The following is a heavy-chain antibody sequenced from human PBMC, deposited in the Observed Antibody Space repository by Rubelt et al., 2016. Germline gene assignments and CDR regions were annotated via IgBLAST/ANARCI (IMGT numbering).Heavy chain of an antibody. D-gene: IGHD3-22*01. CDR3: ARASSGYDFDD. J-gene: IGHJ4*02. Sequence: EVQLVESGGGLVQPGGSLELSCAASGFTFSPSWMSWVRQAPGKGLEWVANIKQDGSEKHYVDSVKGRFTISSENAKNSLYLQMNSLRAEDTAVYYCARASSGYDFDDWGQGTLVTVSP. CDR2: IKQDGSEK. CDR1: GFTFSPSW. V-gene: IGHV3-7*01.